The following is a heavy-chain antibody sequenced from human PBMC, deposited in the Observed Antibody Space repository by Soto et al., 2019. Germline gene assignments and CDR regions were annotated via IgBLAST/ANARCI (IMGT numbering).Heavy chain of an antibody. CDR3: ARVYDILTGNYWFDS. V-gene: IGHV1-69*02. CDR2: IIPILGIA. J-gene: IGHJ5*01. D-gene: IGHD3-9*01. CDR1: GGTSSSYT. Sequence: SVKVSCKASGGTSSSYTISWVRQAPGQGLEWMGRIIPILGIANYAQKFQGRVTITADKSTSTAYMELSSLRSEDTAVYYCARVYDILTGNYWFDSWGQGTLVTVSS.